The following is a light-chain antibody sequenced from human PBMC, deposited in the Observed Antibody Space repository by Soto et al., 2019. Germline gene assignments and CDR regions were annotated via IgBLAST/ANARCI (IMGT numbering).Light chain of an antibody. V-gene: IGKV3-15*01. CDR2: GAS. J-gene: IGKJ1*01. CDR3: QQYNNWPQT. CDR1: QSVSAN. Sequence: EIVMTQSPATLSVSPGERATLSCRASQSVSANLAWYQQKPGQAPRLLIYGASTRATGIPARFSGSGSGTEFTLTISRLQSEDFAVYCCQQYNNWPQTFGQGTKVEIK.